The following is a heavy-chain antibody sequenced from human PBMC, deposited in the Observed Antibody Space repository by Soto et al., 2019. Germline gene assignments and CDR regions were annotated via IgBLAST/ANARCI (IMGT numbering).Heavy chain of an antibody. CDR2: IYDSERT. V-gene: IGHV4-61*01. CDR3: ATRSVFRPLDY. CDR1: GDSVSSGSRF. J-gene: IGHJ4*02. Sequence: PSETLSLTCTVSGDSVSSGSRFWSWIRQPPGKGLEWIGYIYDSERTNYSPSLKSRVTISQDTSEIQFSLKLTSATAADTAVYDCATRSVFRPLDYWGRGTLVTVSS. D-gene: IGHD1-26*01.